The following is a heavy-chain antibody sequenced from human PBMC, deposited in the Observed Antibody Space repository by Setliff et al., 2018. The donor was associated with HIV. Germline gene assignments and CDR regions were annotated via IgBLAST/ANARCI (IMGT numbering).Heavy chain of an antibody. D-gene: IGHD3-10*01. CDR3: ARGRLLWSGSYYYYYMDV. J-gene: IGHJ6*03. V-gene: IGHV3-72*01. CDR1: GFTFSDHY. Sequence: GGSLRLSCAASGFTFSDHYMDWVRQAPGKGLEWVGRTRNKVNSYTTEYAASVKGRFTISRDDSKNSLYLQMNSLKTEDTAVYYCARGRLLWSGSYYYYYMDVWGKGTTVTVS. CDR2: TRNKVNSYTT.